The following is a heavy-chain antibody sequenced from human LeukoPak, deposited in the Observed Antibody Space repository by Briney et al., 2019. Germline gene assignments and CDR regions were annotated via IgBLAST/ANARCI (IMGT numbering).Heavy chain of an antibody. Sequence: GGSLRLSCAASGFTFSSYAMHWVRQAPGKGLEWVAVISYDGSNKYYADSVKGRFTISRDNSKNTLYLQMNSRRAEDTAVYYCAREAPYYFDYWGQGTLVTVSS. CDR1: GFTFSSYA. J-gene: IGHJ4*02. V-gene: IGHV3-30*04. CDR3: AREAPYYFDY. CDR2: ISYDGSNK.